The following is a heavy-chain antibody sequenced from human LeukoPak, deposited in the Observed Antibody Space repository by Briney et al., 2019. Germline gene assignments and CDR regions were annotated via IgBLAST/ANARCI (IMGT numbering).Heavy chain of an antibody. CDR1: GYSFTSYW. V-gene: IGHV5-51*01. CDR2: IYAGDSDT. J-gene: IGHJ3*02. CDR3: ALPADYDGNLTAFDI. D-gene: IGHD4-23*01. Sequence: GESLKISCKGSGYSFTSYWIGWVRQMPGKGLEWMGIIYAGDSDTRYSPSFQGQVTLSADKSISTAYLPWSSLKASDSAMYYCALPADYDGNLTAFDIWGQGTMVTVSS.